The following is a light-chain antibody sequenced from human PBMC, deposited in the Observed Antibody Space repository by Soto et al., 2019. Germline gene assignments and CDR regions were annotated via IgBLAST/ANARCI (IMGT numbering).Light chain of an antibody. CDR3: QQYNKWPLT. V-gene: IGKV3-15*01. CDR1: QSVSSN. Sequence: EIVMTQSPATLSVYPGERATLSCRASQSVSSNLAWYQQKPGQAPRLLIYVTSTRATGIPARFSGSGSGTDFTLTISTLQSEDFAVYYCQQYNKWPLTFGGGTKVEIK. CDR2: VTS. J-gene: IGKJ4*01.